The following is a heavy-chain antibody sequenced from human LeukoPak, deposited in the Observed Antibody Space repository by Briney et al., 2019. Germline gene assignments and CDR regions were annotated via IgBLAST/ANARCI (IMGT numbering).Heavy chain of an antibody. D-gene: IGHD3-10*01. CDR1: GFTVSSNS. CDR3: ARAKVRGYMDV. CDR2: IYSGGNT. Sequence: GGSLRLSCTVSGFTVSSNSWSWVRQAPGKGLEWVSFIYSGGNTHYSDSVKGRFTISRDNSKNTLYLQMNSLRAEDTAVYYCARAKVRGYMDVWGKGTTVTISS. V-gene: IGHV3-53*01. J-gene: IGHJ6*03.